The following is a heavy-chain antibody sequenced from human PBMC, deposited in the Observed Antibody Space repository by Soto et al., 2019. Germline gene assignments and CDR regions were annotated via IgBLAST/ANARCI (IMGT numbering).Heavy chain of an antibody. CDR2: IYCSGST. J-gene: IGHJ5*02. D-gene: IGHD3-3*01. Sequence: PSETLSLTCTVSGGSISSGGYYWSWIRQHPGKGLEWIGYIYCSGSTYYNPSLKSRVTISVDTSKNQFSLKLSSVTAADTAVYYCALLRLLEWLSPHARGVWFDPPGQPTLVTVSS. CDR3: ALLRLLEWLSPHARGVWFDP. V-gene: IGHV4-31*02. CDR1: GGSISSGGYY.